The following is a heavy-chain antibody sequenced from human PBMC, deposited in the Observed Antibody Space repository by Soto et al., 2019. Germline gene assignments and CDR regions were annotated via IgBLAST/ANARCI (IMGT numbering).Heavy chain of an antibody. CDR2: IIPIFGTT. J-gene: IGHJ4*02. V-gene: IGHV1-69*01. Sequence: QVQLVQSGAEMKKPGSSVKVSCKASGGTFNTYAINWVRQAPGQGLEWMGGIIPIFGTTDYAQKFQGRVTISADESTGTAYMELGSLRSQDTALYYCARVSPSAVGPIYFDYWGQGTLVTVSS. CDR1: GGTFNTYA. CDR3: ARVSPSAVGPIYFDY. D-gene: IGHD6-25*01.